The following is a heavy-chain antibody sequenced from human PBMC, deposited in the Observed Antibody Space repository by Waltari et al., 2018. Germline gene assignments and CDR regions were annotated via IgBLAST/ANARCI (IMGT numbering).Heavy chain of an antibody. Sequence: EVQLLESGGGLVQPGGSLRLSCAASGFTFSSYAMSWVRQAPGKGLEWVSAISGSGGSTYYADSVKGRFTISRDNSKNTLYLQMNSLRAEDTAVYYCAKVLRGDRGPADMVRGVVFFDYWGQGTLVTVSS. CDR1: GFTFSSYA. V-gene: IGHV3-23*01. CDR3: AKVLRGDRGPADMVRGVVFFDY. CDR2: ISGSGGST. D-gene: IGHD3-10*01. J-gene: IGHJ4*02.